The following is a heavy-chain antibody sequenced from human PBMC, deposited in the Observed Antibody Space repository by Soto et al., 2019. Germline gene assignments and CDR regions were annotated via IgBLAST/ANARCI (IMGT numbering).Heavy chain of an antibody. CDR2: ISYTGGS. Sequence: SETLSLTCAVSGDSVRSHYWSWIRQPPGKGLEWIGYISYTGGSNYNPALESQVTISLDTSKSQFSLTLTSLTAADTAVYYCGRAVDSAMVDNWIDPWGQGTLVTVSS. V-gene: IGHV4-59*02. CDR3: GRAVDSAMVDNWIDP. J-gene: IGHJ5*02. D-gene: IGHD5-18*01. CDR1: GDSVRSHY.